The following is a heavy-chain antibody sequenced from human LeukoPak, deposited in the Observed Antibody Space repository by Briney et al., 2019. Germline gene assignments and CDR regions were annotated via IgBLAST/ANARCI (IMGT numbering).Heavy chain of an antibody. CDR1: GYRFTTYW. Sequence: GESLKISFQGSGYRFTTYWIGWVRQMPGKGLEWMGIIYPGDSDTRYSPSFQGQVTISADKSISTAYLQWNSLKASDTAMYYCARRDGYGAYDIWGQGTMVTVSS. CDR2: IYPGDSDT. V-gene: IGHV5-51*01. CDR3: ARRDGYGAYDI. J-gene: IGHJ3*02. D-gene: IGHD5-24*01.